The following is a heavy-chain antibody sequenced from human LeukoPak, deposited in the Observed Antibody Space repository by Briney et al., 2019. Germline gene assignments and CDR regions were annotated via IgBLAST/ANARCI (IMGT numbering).Heavy chain of an antibody. D-gene: IGHD2-2*01. CDR1: GFTFSNSW. Sequence: GGSLRLSCLASGFTFSNSWMTWVRQAPGKGLEWVANIKEDGSDKQYVDSVKGRFTISRDNAKKSVSLQMDGLRAEDTAVYYCARDDRILPAAGIYYYYYMDVWGKGTTVTVSS. J-gene: IGHJ6*03. V-gene: IGHV3-7*01. CDR3: ARDDRILPAAGIYYYYYMDV. CDR2: IKEDGSDK.